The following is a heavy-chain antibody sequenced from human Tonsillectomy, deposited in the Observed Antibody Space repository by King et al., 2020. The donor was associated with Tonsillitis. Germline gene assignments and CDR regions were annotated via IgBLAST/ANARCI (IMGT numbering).Heavy chain of an antibody. J-gene: IGHJ4*02. Sequence: QLQESGPGLVKPSETLSLTCTVSGGSISSYYWSWIRQPPGKGLEWIGYIYYSGSTNYNPSLKSRVTISVDTSNNQFSLKLSSVTAADTAVYYCAREIDYGDPVPGYWGQGTLVTVSS. CDR1: GGSISSYY. CDR3: AREIDYGDPVPGY. CDR2: IYYSGST. V-gene: IGHV4-59*01. D-gene: IGHD4-17*01.